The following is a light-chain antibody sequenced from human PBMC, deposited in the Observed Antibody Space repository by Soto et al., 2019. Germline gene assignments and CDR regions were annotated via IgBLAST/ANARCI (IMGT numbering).Light chain of an antibody. J-gene: IGLJ1*01. CDR1: SSDVGIYNY. CDR2: EVT. CDR3: SSYTTSSTRV. Sequence: QSALTQPASVSGSPGQSIAISCTGSSSDVGIYNYVSWYQQHPGKVPKLIIYEVTNRPSGVSNRFSGSKSGNTASLTISGLPAEDEADYYSSSYTTSSTRVFGTGTKLTVL. V-gene: IGLV2-14*01.